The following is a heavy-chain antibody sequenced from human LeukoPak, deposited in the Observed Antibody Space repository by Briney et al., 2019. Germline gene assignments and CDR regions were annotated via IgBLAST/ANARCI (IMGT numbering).Heavy chain of an antibody. V-gene: IGHV4-34*01. J-gene: IGHJ4*02. CDR1: GGSFSGYY. D-gene: IGHD3-3*01. Sequence: SETLSLTCAVYGGSFSGYYWSWIRQPPGKGLEWIGEINHSGSTNYNPSLKSRVTISVDTSKNQFSLKLSSVTAADTAVYYCARAKAGEVIDYWGQGTLVTVSS. CDR2: INHSGST. CDR3: ARAKAGEVIDY.